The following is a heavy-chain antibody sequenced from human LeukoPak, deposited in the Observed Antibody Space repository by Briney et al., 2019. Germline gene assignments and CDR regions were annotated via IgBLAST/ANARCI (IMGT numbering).Heavy chain of an antibody. CDR1: GFTFNSYS. V-gene: IGHV3-21*01. D-gene: IGHD3-22*01. J-gene: IGHJ6*02. CDR2: ISSSSSYI. Sequence: GGSLRLSCAASGFTFNSYSMNWVRQAPGKGLEWVSSISSSSSYIYYADSVKGRFTISRDNAKNSLYLQMNSLRAEDTAVYYCARDQERDSSGYYSAYYYGMDAWGQGTTVTVSS. CDR3: ARDQERDSSGYYSAYYYGMDA.